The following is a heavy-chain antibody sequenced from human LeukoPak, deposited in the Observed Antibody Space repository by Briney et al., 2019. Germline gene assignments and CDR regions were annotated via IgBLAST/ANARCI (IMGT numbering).Heavy chain of an antibody. CDR1: GGSFSGHY. CDR2: IYYSGST. CDR3: ARKSVDSSARAFDY. D-gene: IGHD3-22*01. Sequence: PSETLSLTCAVYGGSFSGHYWSWIRQPPGKGLEWIGYIYYSGSTYYNPSLKSRVTISVDTSKNQFSLKLSSVTAADTAVYYCARKSVDSSARAFDYWGQGTLVTVSS. V-gene: IGHV4-30-4*08. J-gene: IGHJ4*02.